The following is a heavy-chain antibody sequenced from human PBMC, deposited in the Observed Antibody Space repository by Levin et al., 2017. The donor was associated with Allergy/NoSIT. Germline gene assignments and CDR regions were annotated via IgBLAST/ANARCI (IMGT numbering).Heavy chain of an antibody. CDR2: IYDSGSS. CDR3: ARGNVVTGLDS. J-gene: IGHJ4*02. V-gene: IGHV4-59*11. D-gene: IGHD2-21*02. CDR1: GGYLSSRY. Sequence: SETLSLICTVSGGYLSSRYWNWIRQPPGKGLEWIGYIYDSGSSSYNPSLESRVTMSVDTSKNQVSLKLSSVIAADTGMYYCARGNVVTGLDSWGQGTPVIVSS.